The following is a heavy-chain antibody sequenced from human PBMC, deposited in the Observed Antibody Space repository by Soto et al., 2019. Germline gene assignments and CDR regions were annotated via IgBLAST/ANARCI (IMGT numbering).Heavy chain of an antibody. CDR3: ARGPTVKYYYYYMDV. D-gene: IGHD4-17*01. CDR2: INISGKP. Sequence: SETLSLTCAVYGGSFSGYYWSWIRQPPGKGRSGMGKINISGKPNYNPSPRSRVTVSVDTSKNQFSLKLSSVTAADTAVYYCARGPTVKYYYYYMDVWGKGTTVTVSS. CDR1: GGSFSGYY. V-gene: IGHV4-34*01. J-gene: IGHJ6*03.